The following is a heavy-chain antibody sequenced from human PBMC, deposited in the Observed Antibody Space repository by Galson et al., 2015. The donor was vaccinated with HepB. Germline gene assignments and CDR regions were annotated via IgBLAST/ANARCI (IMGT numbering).Heavy chain of an antibody. Sequence: SVKVSCKASGYTFTSYGISWVRQAPGQGLEWMGWISAYNGNTNYAQKLQGRVTMTTDTSTSTAYMELRSLRSDDTAVYYCARDPSRFTVEPERYYYGMDVWGQGTTVTVSS. D-gene: IGHD4-23*01. CDR1: GYTFTSYG. V-gene: IGHV1-18*04. CDR2: ISAYNGNT. J-gene: IGHJ6*02. CDR3: ARDPSRFTVEPERYYYGMDV.